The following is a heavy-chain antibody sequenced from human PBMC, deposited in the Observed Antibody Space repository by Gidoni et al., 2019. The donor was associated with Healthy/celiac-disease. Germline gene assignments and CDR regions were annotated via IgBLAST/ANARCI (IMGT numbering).Heavy chain of an antibody. D-gene: IGHD6-6*01. Sequence: QVQLQESGPGLVKPSETLSLTCTVSGYSISSGYYWGWIRQPPGKGLEWIGSIYHSGSTYYNPSLKSRVTISVDTSKNQFSLKLSSVTAADTAVYYCARESAARDYYYYYYGMDVWGQGTTVTVSS. J-gene: IGHJ6*02. CDR2: IYHSGST. CDR3: ARESAARDYYYYYYGMDV. V-gene: IGHV4-38-2*02. CDR1: GYSISSGYY.